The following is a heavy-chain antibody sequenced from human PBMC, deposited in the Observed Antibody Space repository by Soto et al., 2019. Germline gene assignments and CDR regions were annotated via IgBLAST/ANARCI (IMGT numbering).Heavy chain of an antibody. V-gene: IGHV1-69*01. CDR3: ARFSPPRGYYAY. CDR2: IIPMFGTA. CDR1: GGTFNTFA. J-gene: IGHJ4*02. D-gene: IGHD3-22*01. Sequence: QVQLVQSGAEVKKPGSSVKVSCMASGGTFNTFAISWVRQAPGQGLECMGGIIPMFGTAHYAQKIQGRVTITADESTRTVYMELNSLRSEDTAVYYCARFSPPRGYYAYWGQGTLVTVSS.